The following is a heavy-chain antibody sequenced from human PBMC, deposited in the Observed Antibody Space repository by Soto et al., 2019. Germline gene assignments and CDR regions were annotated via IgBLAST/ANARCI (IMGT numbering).Heavy chain of an antibody. CDR3: ARDRYCSTTTCWSYNWFEP. CDR2: IIPILGIA. D-gene: IGHD2-2*01. CDR1: GDTFSSHT. J-gene: IGHJ5*02. Sequence: SVKVSCKASGDTFSSHTISWVRQAPGQGLEWMGRIIPILGIANYPQKFQGRVTITADRSTSTAYMELSSLRSEDTAVYYCARDRYCSTTTCWSYNWFEPWGQGTLVTVAS. V-gene: IGHV1-69*04.